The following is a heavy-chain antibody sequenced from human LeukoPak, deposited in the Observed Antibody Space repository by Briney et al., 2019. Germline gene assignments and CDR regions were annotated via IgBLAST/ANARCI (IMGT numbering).Heavy chain of an antibody. J-gene: IGHJ4*02. CDR1: GFTFSSYA. CDR3: AKAFGTNGYFQLPIDF. CDR2: ITAPGDAT. D-gene: IGHD2-8*01. Sequence: PGGSLRLSCAASGFTFSSYAMSWVRQAPGKGLECVSAITAPGDATYYADSVKGRFSISRDNSKDTLYLLLNSLRVEDTALYYCAKAFGTNGYFQLPIDFWGQGTLVTVSS. V-gene: IGHV3-23*01.